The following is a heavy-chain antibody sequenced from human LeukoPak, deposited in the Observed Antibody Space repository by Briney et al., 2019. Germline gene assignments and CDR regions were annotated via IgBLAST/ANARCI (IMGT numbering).Heavy chain of an antibody. CDR3: ARDSHTPMVLDF. CDR1: RGSMSSGGYF. J-gene: IGHJ4*02. Sequence: SQTLSLTCTVSRGSMSSGGYFWTWIRQTPGKGLEWIGHIYESGSSNYNPSLKSRVTMSVDRSRNQVSLRLTSVTAADTAVYYCARDSHTPMVLDFWGQGNVVTVSS. CDR2: IYESGSS. D-gene: IGHD5-18*01. V-gene: IGHV4-30-2*01.